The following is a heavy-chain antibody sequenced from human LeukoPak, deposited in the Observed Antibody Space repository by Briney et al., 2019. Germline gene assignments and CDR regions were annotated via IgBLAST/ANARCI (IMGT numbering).Heavy chain of an antibody. D-gene: IGHD3-22*01. CDR2: IYYSGST. Sequence: SETLSLTCTVSGGSISSYYWSWIRQPPGKGLDWIGYIYYSGSTNYNPSLKSRVTISVDTSKNQFSLKLSSVTAADTAVYYCARVRYDSSGERYFDLWGRGTLVTVSS. CDR1: GGSISSYY. J-gene: IGHJ2*01. CDR3: ARVRYDSSGERYFDL. V-gene: IGHV4-59*01.